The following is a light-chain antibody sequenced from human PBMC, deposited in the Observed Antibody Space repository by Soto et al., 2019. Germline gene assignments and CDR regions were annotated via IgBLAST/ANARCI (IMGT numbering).Light chain of an antibody. Sequence: QSALTQPASVSGSPGQSITISCTGTSGDIGSYNYVSWYQQHPGKAPKLMIYDVSYWPSGVSNRFSGSKSGNTASLTISGLQAEDEADYYCSSYISSTVVFGGGTQLTVL. V-gene: IGLV2-14*01. J-gene: IGLJ2*01. CDR2: DVS. CDR1: SGDIGSYNY. CDR3: SSYISSTVV.